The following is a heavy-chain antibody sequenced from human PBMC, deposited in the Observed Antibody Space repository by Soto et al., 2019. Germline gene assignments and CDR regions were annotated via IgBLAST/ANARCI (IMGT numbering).Heavy chain of an antibody. D-gene: IGHD3-10*01. Sequence: EVQLLESGGGLVQPGGSLRLSCAASGFTFSSYAMSWVRQAPGKGLEWVSAISGSGGSTYYADSVKGRFTISRDNSKNTLYLQMNSLRADDTAVYYCAKAGSGSYYRGYYYYGMDVWGQGTTVTVSS. V-gene: IGHV3-23*01. CDR3: AKAGSGSYYRGYYYYGMDV. CDR1: GFTFSSYA. J-gene: IGHJ6*02. CDR2: ISGSGGST.